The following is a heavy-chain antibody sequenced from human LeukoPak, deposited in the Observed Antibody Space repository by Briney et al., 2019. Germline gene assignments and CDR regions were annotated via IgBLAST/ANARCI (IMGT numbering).Heavy chain of an antibody. Sequence: PGGSLRLSCAASGFTFSSYSMNWVRQAPGKGLEWVSSISSSSSYIYYADSVKGRFTISRDNAKNSLYLQMNSLRAEDTAVYYCARDDSGWYHFFDYWGQGTLVTVSS. J-gene: IGHJ4*02. D-gene: IGHD6-19*01. CDR1: GFTFSSYS. CDR2: ISSSSSYI. V-gene: IGHV3-21*01. CDR3: ARDDSGWYHFFDY.